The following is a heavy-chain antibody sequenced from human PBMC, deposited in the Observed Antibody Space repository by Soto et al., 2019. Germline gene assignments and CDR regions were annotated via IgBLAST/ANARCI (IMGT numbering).Heavy chain of an antibody. CDR3: ARGYGSSPNMELRFGMDG. Sequence: QVYLVQSGAEVRRPGASVKVSCTAFGYILTGYSLHWVRQAPGQGLEWMGWIDPNSGATNSAERFHGRVSMTRDTSISAAYLELSSLRSDDPAVYYCARGYGSSPNMELRFGMDGWGQGTTISVSS. CDR2: IDPNSGAT. D-gene: IGHD5-18*01. CDR1: GYILTGYS. J-gene: IGHJ6*02. V-gene: IGHV1-2*02.